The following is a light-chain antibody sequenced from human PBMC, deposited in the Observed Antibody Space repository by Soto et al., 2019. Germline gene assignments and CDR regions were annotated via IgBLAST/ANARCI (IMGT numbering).Light chain of an antibody. CDR2: DAS. CDR1: QSVSNNY. Sequence: ASGRRRTRQSVSNNYFAWYQQTPGQAPRLLIYDASNRATGISARFSGSWSGTDFTRTSSSLEPEDFAFYYGPQPSKWPPEVPCARGTRLEIK. CDR3: PQPSKWPPEVP. J-gene: IGKJ5*01. V-gene: IGKV3-11*01.